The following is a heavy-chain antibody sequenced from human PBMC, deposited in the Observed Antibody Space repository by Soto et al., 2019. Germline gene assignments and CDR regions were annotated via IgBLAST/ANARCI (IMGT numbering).Heavy chain of an antibody. Sequence: ASVKVSCKASGYTFSNYGVSWVRQAPGQGLEWMAWISAYNGNTNYAQELQGRVTLTTDTSTSTAYMELRSLRSDDTAVYFCARDPAGQRYMDVWGKGTTVTVSS. D-gene: IGHD6-25*01. V-gene: IGHV1-18*01. CDR1: GYTFSNYG. CDR2: ISAYNGNT. J-gene: IGHJ6*03. CDR3: ARDPAGQRYMDV.